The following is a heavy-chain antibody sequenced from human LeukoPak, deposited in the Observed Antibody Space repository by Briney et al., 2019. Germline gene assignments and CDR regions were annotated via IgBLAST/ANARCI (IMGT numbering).Heavy chain of an antibody. CDR1: GFTFSDYY. D-gene: IGHD6-13*01. CDR3: ARDMVAAAGTDY. V-gene: IGHV3-11*06. J-gene: IGHJ4*02. Sequence: PGGSLRLSCAASGFTFSDYYMSWIRQAPGKGLEWVSYISSSSSYTNYADSVKGRFTISRDNAKNSLYLQMNSLRAEDMAVYYCARDMVAAAGTDYWGQGTLVTVSS. CDR2: ISSSSSYT.